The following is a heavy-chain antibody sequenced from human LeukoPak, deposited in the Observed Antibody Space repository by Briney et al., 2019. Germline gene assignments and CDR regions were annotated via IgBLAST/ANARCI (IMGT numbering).Heavy chain of an antibody. CDR2: IYYSRST. Sequence: PSETLSLTCTVSGGSISSSSYYWGWIRQPPGKGLEWIGSIYYSRSTYYNPSLKSRVTISVDTSKNQFSLKLSSVTAADTAVYYCARGLGMGAQYYFDYWGQGTLVAVSS. CDR1: GGSISSSSYY. J-gene: IGHJ4*02. CDR3: ARGLGMGAQYYFDY. D-gene: IGHD1-26*01. V-gene: IGHV4-39*07.